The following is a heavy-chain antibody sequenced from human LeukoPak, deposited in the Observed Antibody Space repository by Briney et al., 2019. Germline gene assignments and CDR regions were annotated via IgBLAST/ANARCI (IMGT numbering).Heavy chain of an antibody. Sequence: AGGSLRLSCAASGFTFSSFGIHWVRQAPGKGLEWVAFIRFDGSHKYYADSVKGRFTISRDNSKNTLYLQMNSLRVEDTAVYYCAKITDGELRRFDYWGQGTRVTVSS. D-gene: IGHD1-26*01. CDR2: IRFDGSHK. V-gene: IGHV3-30*02. J-gene: IGHJ4*02. CDR1: GFTFSSFG. CDR3: AKITDGELRRFDY.